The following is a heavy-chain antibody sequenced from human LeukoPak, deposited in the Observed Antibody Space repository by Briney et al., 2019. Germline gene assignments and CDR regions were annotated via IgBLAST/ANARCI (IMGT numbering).Heavy chain of an antibody. CDR1: GGSISSGDYY. D-gene: IGHD2-2*01. Sequence: TLSLTCTVSGGSISSGDYYWSWIRQPPGKALEWLARIDWDDDKYYSTSLKTRLTISKDTSKNQVVLTMTNMDPVDTATYYCARIRYCSSTSCYPYAFDIWGQGTMVTVSS. V-gene: IGHV2-70*11. J-gene: IGHJ3*02. CDR2: IDWDDDK. CDR3: ARIRYCSSTSCYPYAFDI.